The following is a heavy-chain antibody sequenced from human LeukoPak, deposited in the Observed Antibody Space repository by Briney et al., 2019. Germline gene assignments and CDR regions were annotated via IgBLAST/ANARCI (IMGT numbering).Heavy chain of an antibody. CDR2: IKSKTDGGTT. J-gene: IGHJ4*02. Sequence: GGSLRLSCAISGLTHHDYAMTWVRQAPGKGLEWVGRIKSKTDGGTTDYAAPVKGRFTISRDDSKNTLYLRMNSLKTEDTAVYYCTTVFGSYWGQGTLVTVSS. V-gene: IGHV3-15*01. CDR3: TTVFGSY. CDR1: GLTHHDYA. D-gene: IGHD3-10*02.